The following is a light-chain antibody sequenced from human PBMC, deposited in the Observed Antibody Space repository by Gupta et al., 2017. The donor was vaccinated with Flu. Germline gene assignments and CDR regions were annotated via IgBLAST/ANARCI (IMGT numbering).Light chain of an antibody. Sequence: QSVLTQPPSVSGAPGQSVTISCTGSSSNIGAGYDVHWYQQPPGAAPRVLISGNDNRPSGVPDRFSGSKSGTSASLAITGLQAEDEADYYCQSYDHSLSGSWVFGGGTRLTVL. CDR2: GND. V-gene: IGLV1-40*01. CDR3: QSYDHSLSGSWV. J-gene: IGLJ3*02. CDR1: SSNIGAGYD.